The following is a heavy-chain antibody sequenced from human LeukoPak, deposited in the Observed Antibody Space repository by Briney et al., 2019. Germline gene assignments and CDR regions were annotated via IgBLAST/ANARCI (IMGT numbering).Heavy chain of an antibody. Sequence: SETLSLTCTVSGGTIETYCWSWIRQPPGKALDWIGYIYSSGSSNYNPSLRSRVTISVDTSKNQLSLNLTSVTAADTALYYCARAGFFSSGWYWEFDNWGQGILVTVSS. D-gene: IGHD6-19*01. CDR2: IYSSGSS. CDR1: GGTIETYC. J-gene: IGHJ4*02. CDR3: ARAGFFSSGWYWEFDN. V-gene: IGHV4-59*01.